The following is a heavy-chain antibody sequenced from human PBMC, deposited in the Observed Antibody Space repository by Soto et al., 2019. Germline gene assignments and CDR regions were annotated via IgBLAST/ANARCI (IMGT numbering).Heavy chain of an antibody. Sequence: QVQLVQSGAEVKKPGASVKVSCKASGYTFTGYYMHWVRQAPGHGLEWMGWINPNSGGTNYAQKFQGWVTMTRDTSISTAYMELSRLRSDDTAVYDCARDAGRGSSWYTLTDDAFDIWGQGTMVTVSS. CDR1: GYTFTGYY. CDR2: INPNSGGT. CDR3: ARDAGRGSSWYTLTDDAFDI. D-gene: IGHD6-13*01. J-gene: IGHJ3*02. V-gene: IGHV1-2*04.